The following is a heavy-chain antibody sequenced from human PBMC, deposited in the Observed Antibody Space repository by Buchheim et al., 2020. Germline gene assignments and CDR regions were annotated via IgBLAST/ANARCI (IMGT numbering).Heavy chain of an antibody. CDR2: IYYSGST. Sequence: QVLLQESGPGMVKPSETLSLTCNVSGASMNDYYWSWIRQPPGKGLEWLGYIYYSGSTNYSPSLKSRVTISIDTSKNQFFLRLTSVTAADTAVYYCARFPVQRKPYWGQGIL. D-gene: IGHD5-24*01. J-gene: IGHJ4*02. V-gene: IGHV4-59*01. CDR1: GASMNDYY. CDR3: ARFPVQRKPY.